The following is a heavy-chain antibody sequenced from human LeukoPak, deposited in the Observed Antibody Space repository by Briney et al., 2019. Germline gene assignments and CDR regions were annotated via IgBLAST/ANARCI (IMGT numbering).Heavy chain of an antibody. V-gene: IGHV4-59*08. J-gene: IGHJ4*02. Sequence: PSETLSLTCTVSGGSISSYYWSWIRQPPGKGLEWIGYIYYSGSTNYNPSLKSRVTISVDTSKNQFSLRLSSVTAADTAVYYCASRITVAGNYFDYWGQGTLVTVSS. CDR2: IYYSGST. CDR1: GGSISSYY. D-gene: IGHD6-19*01. CDR3: ASRITVAGNYFDY.